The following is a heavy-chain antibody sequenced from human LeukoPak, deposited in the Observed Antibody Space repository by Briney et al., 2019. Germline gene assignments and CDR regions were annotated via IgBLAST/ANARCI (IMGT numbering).Heavy chain of an antibody. V-gene: IGHV3-7*04. CDR2: INQDGSGK. CDR3: ATDLYY. D-gene: IGHD2-15*01. Sequence: GGSLRLSCAASGFTFRTYWMSWVRQVLGKGLEWVANINQDGSGKNYVDSVKGRFTISRDNIKNSLYLQMNSLRAEDTAVYYCATDLYYWGQGTLVTVSS. CDR1: GFTFRTYW. J-gene: IGHJ4*02.